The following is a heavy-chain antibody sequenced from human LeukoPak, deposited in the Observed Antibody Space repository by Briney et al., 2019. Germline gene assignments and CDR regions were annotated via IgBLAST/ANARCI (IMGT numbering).Heavy chain of an antibody. Sequence: PAASVTVSCKASGYTFTSYAMHWVRQAPGQRLEWMGWINAGNGNTKYSQEFQGRVTITRDTSASTAYVELSSLRSEDMAVYYCARESDSSEFDYWGQGTLVTVSS. CDR2: INAGNGNT. V-gene: IGHV1-3*03. D-gene: IGHD6-25*01. CDR1: GYTFTSYA. J-gene: IGHJ4*02. CDR3: ARESDSSEFDY.